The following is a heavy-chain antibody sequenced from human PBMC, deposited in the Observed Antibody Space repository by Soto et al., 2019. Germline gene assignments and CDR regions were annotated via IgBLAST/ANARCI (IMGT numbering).Heavy chain of an antibody. CDR2: IIPIFGTA. CDR3: ASPRDQGGDSNYFDY. CDR1: GGTFSSYA. J-gene: IGHJ4*02. Sequence: QVQLVQSGAEVKKPGSSVKVSCKASGGTFSSYAISWVRQAPGQGLEWMGGIIPIFGTANYAQKFQGRVTITADESTSTAYMELSSLRSEETAVYYCASPRDQGGDSNYFDYWGQGTLVTVSS. D-gene: IGHD4-4*01. V-gene: IGHV1-69*01.